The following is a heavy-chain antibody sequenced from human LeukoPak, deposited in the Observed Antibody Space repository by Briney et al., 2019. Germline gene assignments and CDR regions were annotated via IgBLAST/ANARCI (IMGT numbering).Heavy chain of an antibody. V-gene: IGHV3-48*02. J-gene: IGHJ4*02. Sequence: GGSLRLSCAASGFTFSSYSMNWVRQAPGKGLEWVSHITASGTAMFYADPVKGRFTISRGDAKNSLYLQMNSLRDEDTAVHYCASSGSYRFDYWGQGTLVTVSS. CDR2: ITASGTAM. CDR3: ASSGSYRFDY. CDR1: GFTFSSYS. D-gene: IGHD1-26*01.